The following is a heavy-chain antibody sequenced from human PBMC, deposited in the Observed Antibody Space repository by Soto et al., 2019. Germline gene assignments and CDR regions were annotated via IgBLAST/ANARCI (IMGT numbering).Heavy chain of an antibody. CDR3: ARDDRSYYDNYFDY. D-gene: IGHD3-22*01. Sequence: SETLSLTCTVSGGSISSGDYYWSWIRQPPGKGLEWIGYIYYSGSTYYNPSLKSRVTISVDTSKNQFSLKLSSVTAADTAVYYYARDDRSYYDNYFDYWGQGTLVTVSS. V-gene: IGHV4-30-4*01. J-gene: IGHJ4*02. CDR2: IYYSGST. CDR1: GGSISSGDYY.